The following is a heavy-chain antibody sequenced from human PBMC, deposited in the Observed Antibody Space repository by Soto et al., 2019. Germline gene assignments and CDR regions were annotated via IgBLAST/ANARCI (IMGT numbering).Heavy chain of an antibody. J-gene: IGHJ6*03. CDR3: ARGRGSSSYYYMDV. CDR1: VYTFTNYG. CDR2: INPNSGNT. V-gene: IGHV1-18*01. D-gene: IGHD6-6*01. Sequence: SVKGSCKASVYTFTNYGISWVRQAPGQGLEWMGWINPNSGNTSYAQKLQGRVTMTTNTSTSTAYMELSSLRSEDTAVYYCARGRGSSSYYYMDVWGKGTTVTVSS.